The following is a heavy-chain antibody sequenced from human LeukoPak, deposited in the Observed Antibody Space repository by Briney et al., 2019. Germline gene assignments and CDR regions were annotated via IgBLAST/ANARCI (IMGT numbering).Heavy chain of an antibody. CDR3: ARGTSAGDY. J-gene: IGHJ4*02. Sequence: GGSLRLSCAASEFTFSSYSMNWVRQAPGKGLEWVSSISSSSNCIYYADSVKGRFTISRDNAKNSLYLQMNSVRAEDTAVYYCARGTSAGDYWGQGTLVTVSS. CDR1: EFTFSSYS. V-gene: IGHV3-21*01. CDR2: ISSSSNCI.